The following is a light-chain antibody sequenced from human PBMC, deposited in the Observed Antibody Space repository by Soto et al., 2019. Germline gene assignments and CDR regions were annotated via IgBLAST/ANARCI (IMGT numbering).Light chain of an antibody. V-gene: IGKV3-11*01. CDR2: DAS. Sequence: EIVLTQSPATLSLSPGERATLSCRASQSVSIYLAWYQQKSGQAPRLLIYDASNRATGIPARFSGSGSGTDFTLIISSLEPEDFAVYYCQQRSNWLTFGGGTKAEIK. CDR3: QQRSNWLT. CDR1: QSVSIY. J-gene: IGKJ4*01.